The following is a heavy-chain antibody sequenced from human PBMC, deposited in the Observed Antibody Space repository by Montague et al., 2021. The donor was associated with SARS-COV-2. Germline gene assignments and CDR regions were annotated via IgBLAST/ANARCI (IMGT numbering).Heavy chain of an antibody. J-gene: IGHJ3*02. D-gene: IGHD1-1*01. CDR3: ARVSEGESNNSQYRAFDI. V-gene: IGHV3-7*01. CDR2: IKQDGSEI. Sequence: SLRLSCVASGFTFSNYWLSWVRQAPGMGLEWVANIKQDGSEIYYXDSXNGRFTISRDNSKNSLSLQMNSLRAEDTALYFCARVSEGESNNSQYRAFDIWGQGTMVTVSS. CDR1: GFTFSNYW.